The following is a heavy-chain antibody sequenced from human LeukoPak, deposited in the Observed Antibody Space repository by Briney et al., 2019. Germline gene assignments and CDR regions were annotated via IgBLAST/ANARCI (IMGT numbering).Heavy chain of an antibody. J-gene: IGHJ4*02. V-gene: IGHV3-21*01. CDR3: ARDLAGDSGYDFSEFDY. CDR2: ISSSSRYI. CDR1: GFTFSTYS. Sequence: PGGSLRLSCSASGFTFSTYSMNWVRQAPGKGLEWVSSISSSSRYIYYADSVKGRFTISRDNAKNSLYLQMNSLRAEDTAVYYCARDLAGDSGYDFSEFDYWGQGTLVTVSS. D-gene: IGHD5-12*01.